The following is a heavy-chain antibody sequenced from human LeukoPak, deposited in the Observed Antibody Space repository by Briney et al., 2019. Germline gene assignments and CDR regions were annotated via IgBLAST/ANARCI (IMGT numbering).Heavy chain of an antibody. V-gene: IGHV1-18*01. D-gene: IGHD3-3*01. CDR3: ARDLSVTIFGDYYYGMDV. Sequence: SVKVSCKASGYTFTSYGISWVRQAPGQGLEWMGWISAYNGNTNYAQKLQGRVTMTTDTSTSTAYMELRSLRSDDTAVYYCARDLSVTIFGDYYYGMDVWGQGTTVTVSS. CDR1: GYTFTSYG. CDR2: ISAYNGNT. J-gene: IGHJ6*02.